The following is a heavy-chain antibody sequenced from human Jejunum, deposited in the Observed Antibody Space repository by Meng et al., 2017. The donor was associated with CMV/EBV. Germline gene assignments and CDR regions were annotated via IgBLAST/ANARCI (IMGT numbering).Heavy chain of an antibody. Sequence: SELTFSSYWMNGVRQVPGKGLEWVANIKQDGSERYYVESVKGRFTISRNNARNSLFLQMDGLRAEDTAVYYCARQKCGGDCDMDVWGQGTTVTVSS. V-gene: IGHV3-7*01. J-gene: IGHJ6*02. D-gene: IGHD2-21*01. CDR1: ELTFSSYW. CDR3: ARQKCGGDCDMDV. CDR2: IKQDGSER.